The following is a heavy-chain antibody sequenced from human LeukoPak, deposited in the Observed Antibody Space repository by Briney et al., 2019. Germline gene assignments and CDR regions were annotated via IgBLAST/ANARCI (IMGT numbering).Heavy chain of an antibody. D-gene: IGHD4-17*01. CDR2: INPNSGGT. CDR3: AASTVTLGGDY. Sequence: ASVKVSCKASGDTFTGYYMHWVRQAPGQGLEWMGWINPNSGGTNYAQKFQGRVTMTRDTSISTAYMELGRLRSDDTAVYYCAASTVTLGGDYWGQGTLVTVSS. J-gene: IGHJ4*02. CDR1: GDTFTGYY. V-gene: IGHV1-2*02.